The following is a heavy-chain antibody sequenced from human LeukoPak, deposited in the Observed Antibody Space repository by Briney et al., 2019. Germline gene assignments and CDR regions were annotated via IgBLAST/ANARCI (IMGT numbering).Heavy chain of an antibody. Sequence: PGGSLRLSCAASGFTFSSYSMTWVRQAPGKGLEWVSSISSSSSYIYYADSVKGRFTISRDNAKNSLYLQMNSLRAEDTAVYYCASGYGDYGRDYWGQGTLVTVSS. J-gene: IGHJ4*02. CDR1: GFTFSSYS. CDR3: ASGYGDYGRDY. CDR2: ISSSSSYI. V-gene: IGHV3-21*01. D-gene: IGHD4-17*01.